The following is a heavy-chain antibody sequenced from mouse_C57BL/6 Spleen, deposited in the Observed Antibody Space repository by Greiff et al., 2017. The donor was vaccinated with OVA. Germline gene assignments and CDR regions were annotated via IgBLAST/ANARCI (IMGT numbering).Heavy chain of an antibody. J-gene: IGHJ3*01. Sequence: EVKLVESGEGLVKPGGSLKLSCEASGFTFSSYAMYWVRQTPEKRLEWVAYISSGGDYTYYEDKVKGRFTISIDNARNTLYLQMSSLKSEDTAMYYCTRDYYGSSYWFAYWGQGTLVTVSA. CDR1: GFTFSSYA. CDR3: TRDYYGSSYWFAY. CDR2: ISSGGDYT. D-gene: IGHD1-1*01. V-gene: IGHV5-9-1*02.